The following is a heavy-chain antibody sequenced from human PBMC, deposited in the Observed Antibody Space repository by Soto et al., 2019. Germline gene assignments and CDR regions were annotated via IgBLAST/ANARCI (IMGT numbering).Heavy chain of an antibody. D-gene: IGHD2-8*02. Sequence: HPGGSLRLSCVASGFTFDDYGMHWVRQVPGKGLEWVSFMSWSRVNIGYADSVKGRFIISRDNAKNSLYLQMNSLRPEDTAFYFCAKDDYCTGGRCPLDKWGQGTLVTVSS. V-gene: IGHV3-9*01. CDR2: MSWSRVNI. CDR1: GFTFDDYG. J-gene: IGHJ4*01. CDR3: AKDDYCTGGRCPLDK.